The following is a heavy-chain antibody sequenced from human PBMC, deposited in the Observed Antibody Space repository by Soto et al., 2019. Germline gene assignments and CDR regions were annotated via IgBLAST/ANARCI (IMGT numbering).Heavy chain of an antibody. CDR3: AREVTWLQLLGSLVY. Sequence: QVQLVQSGAEVKKPGSSVKVSCKASGGTFISYAISWVRQAPGQGLEWMGGIIPIFGTANYAQKFQGRVTIPAEESTSTAYMELSSLRSEDTAVYYCAREVTWLQLLGSLVYWGQGTLVTASS. J-gene: IGHJ4*02. V-gene: IGHV1-69*01. CDR2: IIPIFGTA. D-gene: IGHD5-12*01. CDR1: GGTFISYA.